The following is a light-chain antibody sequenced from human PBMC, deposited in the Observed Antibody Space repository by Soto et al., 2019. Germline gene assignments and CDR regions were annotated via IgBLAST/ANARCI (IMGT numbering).Light chain of an antibody. CDR1: QNVNNW. V-gene: IGKV1-5*01. J-gene: IGKJ1*01. Sequence: DIQMTQFPSALSASVGDRVTITCRASQNVNNWLSWYQHKPGKAPQLLIYDASVLESVVPSRFSGSGSGPDFTLAINGLQSDDFATYYCQQYNTYWTFGPGTKVEVE. CDR2: DAS. CDR3: QQYNTYWT.